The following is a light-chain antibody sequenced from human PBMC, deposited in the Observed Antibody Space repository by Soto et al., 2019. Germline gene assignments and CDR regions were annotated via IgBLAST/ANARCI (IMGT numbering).Light chain of an antibody. J-gene: IGKJ1*01. CDR1: QSISSW. Sequence: DIQMTQSPSTLSASVGDRVTITCRASQSISSWLAWYQQKPGKAPKLLIYDASRLESGVPSRFSGSGSGTEFTLATSSLQPDDFATYYCQQYNSWWWTFGQGTKVDI. CDR2: DAS. V-gene: IGKV1-5*01. CDR3: QQYNSWWWT.